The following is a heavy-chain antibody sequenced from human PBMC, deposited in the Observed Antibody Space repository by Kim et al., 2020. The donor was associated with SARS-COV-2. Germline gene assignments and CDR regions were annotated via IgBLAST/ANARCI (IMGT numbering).Heavy chain of an antibody. CDR1: GGSFSGYY. J-gene: IGHJ4*02. CDR3: ARSRRYSRGIFDY. D-gene: IGHD6-13*01. CDR2: INHSGST. Sequence: SETLSLTCAVYGGSFSGYYWSWIRQPPGKGLEWIGEINHSGSTNYNPSLKSRVTISVDTSKNQFSLKLSSVTAADTAVYYCARSRRYSRGIFDYWGQGTLVTVSS. V-gene: IGHV4-34*01.